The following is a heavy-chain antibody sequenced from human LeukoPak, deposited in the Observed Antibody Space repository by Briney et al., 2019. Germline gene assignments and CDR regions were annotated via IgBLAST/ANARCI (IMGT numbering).Heavy chain of an antibody. CDR3: ARGATAITYFDY. CDR1: GFTVSSNY. V-gene: IGHV3-21*01. Sequence: GGSLRLSCAASGFTVSSNYMSWVRQAPGKGLEWVSSISSSSSYIYYADSVKGRFTISRDNAKNSLYLQMNSLRAEDTAVYYCARGATAITYFDYWGQGTLVTVSS. J-gene: IGHJ4*02. D-gene: IGHD2-21*02. CDR2: ISSSSSYI.